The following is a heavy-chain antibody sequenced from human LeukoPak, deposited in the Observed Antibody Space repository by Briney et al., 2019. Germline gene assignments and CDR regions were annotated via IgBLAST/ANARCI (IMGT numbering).Heavy chain of an antibody. CDR2: INSDGSST. J-gene: IGHJ4*02. CDR3: ARDRVVVVAATGGLGY. D-gene: IGHD2-15*01. CDR1: GFTLSSYW. V-gene: IGHV3-74*01. Sequence: HPGGSLRLSCAASGFTLSSYWTHWVRQAPGKGLVWVSRINSDGSSTSYADSVKGRFTISRDNAKNTLYLQMNSLRGEDTAVYYCARDRVVVVAATGGLGYWGQGTLVTVSS.